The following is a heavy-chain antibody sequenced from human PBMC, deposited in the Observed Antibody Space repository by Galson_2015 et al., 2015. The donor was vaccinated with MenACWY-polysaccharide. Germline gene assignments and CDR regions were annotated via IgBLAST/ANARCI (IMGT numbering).Heavy chain of an antibody. CDR2: IYHDGRT. D-gene: IGHD3-10*01. V-gene: IGHV4-4*02. Sequence: ETLSLTCAVSGGSISSSYWWTWVRQPPGKGLEWIGEIYHDGRTAYIPSLKSRVTVSLDKAENQVSLRLISVTAADTAVYYCAKRPIRASGGGLDVWGQGTTVTVS. CDR3: AKRPIRASGGGLDV. CDR1: GGSISSSYW. J-gene: IGHJ6*02.